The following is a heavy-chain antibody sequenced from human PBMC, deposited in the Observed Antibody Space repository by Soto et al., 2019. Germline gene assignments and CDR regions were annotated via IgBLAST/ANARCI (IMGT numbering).Heavy chain of an antibody. V-gene: IGHV1-69*01. CDR1: GGTFSSYA. J-gene: IGHJ6*02. Sequence: QVQLVQSGAEVKKPGSSVKVSCKASGGTFSSYAISWVRQAPGQGLEWMGGIIPIFGTANYAQKFQGRVTITADESTSTAYMEPSSLRSEDTAVYYCARAEGGYCSSTSCPGYYYGMDVWGQGTTVTVSS. CDR3: ARAEGGYCSSTSCPGYYYGMDV. CDR2: IIPIFGTA. D-gene: IGHD2-2*01.